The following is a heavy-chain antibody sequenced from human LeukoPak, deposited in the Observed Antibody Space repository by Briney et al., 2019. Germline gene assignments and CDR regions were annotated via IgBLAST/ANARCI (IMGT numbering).Heavy chain of an antibody. J-gene: IGHJ6*03. CDR1: GYSFTNYW. CDR3: ARRGSYYYYMDV. CDR2: IYPGDSDI. Sequence: GESLKISCKGSGYSFTNYWIGWVRQMPGKGLEWMGSIYPGDSDIRYRPSFQVQVTISADKSISTAYLQWSSLKASDTAMYYCARRGSYYYYMDVWGKGTTVTVSS. V-gene: IGHV5-51*01.